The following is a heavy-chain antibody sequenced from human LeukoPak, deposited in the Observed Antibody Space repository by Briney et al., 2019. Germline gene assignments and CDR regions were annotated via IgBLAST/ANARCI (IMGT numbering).Heavy chain of an antibody. V-gene: IGHV3-21*01. Sequence: GGSLRLSCAASGFTFSSYAMSWVRQAPGKGLEWVSSINSNSSYIYYTDSLKGRFTISRDNAKNSLYLQMNSLRAEDTAVYYCARTGDYDFWSAYHFYYYYYMDVWGKGTTVTVSS. CDR3: ARTGDYDFWSAYHFYYYYYMDV. J-gene: IGHJ6*03. CDR2: INSNSSYI. CDR1: GFTFSSYA. D-gene: IGHD3-3*01.